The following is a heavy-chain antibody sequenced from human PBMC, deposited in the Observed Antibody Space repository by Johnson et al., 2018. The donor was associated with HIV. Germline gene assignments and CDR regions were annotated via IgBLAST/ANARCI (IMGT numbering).Heavy chain of an antibody. CDR3: ARNRPVSYGYRGAFDF. CDR2: ISSTGTTI. V-gene: IGHV3-11*04. J-gene: IGHJ3*01. Sequence: QVQLVESGGGLVQPGGSLRLFCVGSGFTFSDYYMSWVRQAPGKGLEWIAYISSTGTTIYYADSVKGRFTISRDNAMKSLYLQINSLRAEDTAVYYCARNRPVSYGYRGAFDFWGQGTMVTVSS. D-gene: IGHD5-18*01. CDR1: GFTFSDYY.